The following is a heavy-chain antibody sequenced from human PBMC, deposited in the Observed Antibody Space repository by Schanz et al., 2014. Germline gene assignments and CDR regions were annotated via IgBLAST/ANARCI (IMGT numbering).Heavy chain of an antibody. D-gene: IGHD3-10*01. CDR1: GFTFSSYW. CDR3: AKGSRSGSKVMDV. V-gene: IGHV3-74*02. Sequence: VQLVESGGGVVQPGRSLRLSCAASGFTFSSYWMHWVRQVPGKGLVWVSRINSVGSNTDYADSVTGRFTISRDNAKNSLYLQMNSLRPEDTALYYCAKGSRSGSKVMDVWGKGTTVTVSS. CDR2: INSVGSNT. J-gene: IGHJ6*03.